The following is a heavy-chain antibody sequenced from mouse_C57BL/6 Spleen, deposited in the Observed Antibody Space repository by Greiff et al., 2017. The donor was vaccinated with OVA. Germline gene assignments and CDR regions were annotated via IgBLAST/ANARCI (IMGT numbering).Heavy chain of an antibody. CDR3: ARGSDGYYGPFAY. D-gene: IGHD2-3*01. J-gene: IGHJ3*01. V-gene: IGHV1-22*01. Sequence: EVQVVESGPELVKPGASVKMSCKASGYTFTDYNMHWVKQSHGKSLEWIGYINPNNGGTSYNQKFKGKATLTVNKSSSTAYMELRSLTSEDSAVYYCARGSDGYYGPFAYWGQGTLVTVSA. CDR2: INPNNGGT. CDR1: GYTFTDYN.